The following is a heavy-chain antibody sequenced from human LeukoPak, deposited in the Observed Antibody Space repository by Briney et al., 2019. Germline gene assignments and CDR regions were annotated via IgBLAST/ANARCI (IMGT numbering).Heavy chain of an antibody. CDR3: ARCLATCQAFDM. V-gene: IGHV3-64*01. J-gene: IGHJ3*02. CDR1: GFTFSSYA. CDR2: ISQNGADR. Sequence: PGGSLRLSCAASGFTFSSYAMHWLRQAPGKGLESVSAISQNGADRYYANSVEGRFTVSRDNSKNTLSLQMDSLKPEDEAVYYCARCLATCQAFDMWGLGTMVTVSS. D-gene: IGHD5/OR15-5a*01.